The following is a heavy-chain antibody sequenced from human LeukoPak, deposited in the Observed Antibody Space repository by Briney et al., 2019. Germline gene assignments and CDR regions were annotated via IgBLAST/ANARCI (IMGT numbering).Heavy chain of an antibody. CDR1: GGSISSHY. D-gene: IGHD2-2*01. CDR2: IYYSGST. Sequence: ETLSLTCTVSGGSISSHYWSWIRQPPGKGLEWIGYIYYSGSTNYNPSIQSRVTISVDPSKNQLSLKLISVTASDTAVYYCTRVPGVSSTSDGFDYWGQGTLVTVSS. J-gene: IGHJ4*02. V-gene: IGHV4-59*11. CDR3: TRVPGVSSTSDGFDY.